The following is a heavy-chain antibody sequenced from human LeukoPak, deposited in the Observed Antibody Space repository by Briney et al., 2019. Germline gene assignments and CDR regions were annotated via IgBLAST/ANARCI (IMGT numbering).Heavy chain of an antibody. CDR1: GLTLRTYA. V-gene: IGHV3-30-3*01. CDR3: VRDAGGY. CDR2: ISSDGSKK. Sequence: PGGSLRPSCVASGLTLRTYAMHWVRQAPGKGLEWVAVISSDGSKKFYSDSVKGQFTISRDNSKNTLYLQMNSLRTEDTGVYFCVRDAGGYWGQGTLVTVSS. J-gene: IGHJ4*02. D-gene: IGHD1-14*01.